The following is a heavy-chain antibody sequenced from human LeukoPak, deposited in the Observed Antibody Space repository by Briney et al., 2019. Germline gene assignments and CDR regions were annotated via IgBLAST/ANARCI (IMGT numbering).Heavy chain of an antibody. Sequence: GASVKVSCKASGYTFTSYGISWVRQATGQGLEWMGWISAYNGNTNYAQKLQGRVTMTTDTSTSTAYMELRSLRSDDTAVYYCARDLDTEGGFPHGFDPWGQGTLVTVSS. CDR3: ARDLDTEGGFPHGFDP. V-gene: IGHV1-18*01. CDR1: GYTFTSYG. D-gene: IGHD3-16*01. CDR2: ISAYNGNT. J-gene: IGHJ5*02.